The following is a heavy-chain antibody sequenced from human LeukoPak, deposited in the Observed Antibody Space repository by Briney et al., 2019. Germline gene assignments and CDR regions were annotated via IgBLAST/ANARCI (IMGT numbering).Heavy chain of an antibody. J-gene: IGHJ4*02. CDR3: AREGGGSGSKIKGFFDY. CDR2: IYYSGST. D-gene: IGHD3-10*01. Sequence: PSEALSLTCTVSGGSISSSSYYWGWIRQPPGKGLEWIGSIYYSGSTYYNPSLKSRVTISVDTSKNQFSLKLSSVTAADTAVYYCAREGGGSGSKIKGFFDYWGQGTLVTVSS. CDR1: GGSISSSSYY. V-gene: IGHV4-39*07.